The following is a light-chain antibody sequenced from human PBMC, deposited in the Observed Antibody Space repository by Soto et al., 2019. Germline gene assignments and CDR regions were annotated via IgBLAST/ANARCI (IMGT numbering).Light chain of an antibody. V-gene: IGLV2-23*02. Sequence: QSALTQPASVSGSPGQSITISCTGTSSDVGNYILVSWYQQHPGKAPKLMIYEVTKRPSGVSDRFSGSKSGNTASLTISGLQAEDEADYSCCSYAGGSTGVFGGGTKVTVL. CDR1: SSDVGNYIL. CDR2: EVT. CDR3: CSYAGGSTGV. J-gene: IGLJ3*02.